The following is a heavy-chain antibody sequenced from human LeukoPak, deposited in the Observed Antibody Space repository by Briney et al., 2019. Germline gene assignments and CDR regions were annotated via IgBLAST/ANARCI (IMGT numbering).Heavy chain of an antibody. J-gene: IGHJ4*02. D-gene: IGHD3-10*01. CDR2: ISGSGGST. V-gene: IGHV3-23*01. Sequence: GGSPRLSCAASGFTFSSYAMSWVRQAPGKGLEWVSAISGSGGSTYYADSVKGRFTISRDNSKNTLYLQMNSLRAADTAVYYCATDLSSVVGSGSYLRARLLNLIALVYWGQGNL. CDR3: ATDLSSVVGSGSYLRARLLNLIALVY. CDR1: GFTFSSYA.